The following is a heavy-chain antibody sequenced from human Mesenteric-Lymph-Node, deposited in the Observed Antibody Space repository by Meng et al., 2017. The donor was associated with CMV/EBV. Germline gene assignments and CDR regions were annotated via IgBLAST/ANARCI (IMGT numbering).Heavy chain of an antibody. D-gene: IGHD1-26*01. CDR2: INSDGSST. Sequence: GESLKISCAASGFTFSSYWMHWVRQAPGKGLVWVSRINSDGSSTSYADSVKGRFTISRDNAKNTLYLQMNSLRAEDTAVYYCAREWDYYYGMDVWGQGTTVTVSS. CDR1: GFTFSSYW. J-gene: IGHJ6*02. V-gene: IGHV3-74*01. CDR3: AREWDYYYGMDV.